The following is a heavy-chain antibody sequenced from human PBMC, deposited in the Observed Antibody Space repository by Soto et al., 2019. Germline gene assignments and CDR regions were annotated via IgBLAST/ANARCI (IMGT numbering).Heavy chain of an antibody. CDR3: VGAGHSSS. D-gene: IGHD6-19*01. J-gene: IGHJ5*02. V-gene: IGHV3-48*02. Sequence: EVQLVESGGGLVQPGGSLRLSCAASGFSFSRYSMNWVRQAPGKGLEWVSSIGNSTNTMYYADSVKGRFTIYRDNAKNSLYLQMNSLRDDATAVYYCVGAGHSSSWGQGPLVTGSS. CDR1: GFSFSRYS. CDR2: IGNSTNTM.